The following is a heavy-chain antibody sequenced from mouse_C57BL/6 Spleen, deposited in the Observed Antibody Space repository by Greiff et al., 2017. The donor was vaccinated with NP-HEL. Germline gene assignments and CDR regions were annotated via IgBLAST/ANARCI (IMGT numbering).Heavy chain of an antibody. CDR3: ERYANGKEEPYAMDY. Sequence: QVQLQQPGAELVKPGASVKISCKASGYTFTSYCINWVKQRPGQGLEWIGVIYPGSGGTNYNEKFKSKATLTVDTSSSTAYMQLSSLTSEDSAVYSGERYANGKEEPYAMDYWGQGTSVTVSS. D-gene: IGHD1-1*01. CDR1: GYTFTSYC. V-gene: IGHV1-55*01. J-gene: IGHJ4*01. CDR2: IYPGSGGT.